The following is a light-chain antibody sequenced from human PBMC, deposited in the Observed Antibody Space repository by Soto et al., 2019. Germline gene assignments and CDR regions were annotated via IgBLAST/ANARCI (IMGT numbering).Light chain of an antibody. J-gene: IGKJ3*01. V-gene: IGKV3-20*01. CDR3: EKYGSAFT. CDR1: QSVSSNY. CDR2: AAS. Sequence: DIVLTQSPGTLSLSPGERATLSCRASQSVSSNYLAWYQHKPGQGPRLLIYAASSRATGIPDRFSGSGSGTDFTLTISRLQPEDSALYYCEKYGSAFTFGPGTKVDIK.